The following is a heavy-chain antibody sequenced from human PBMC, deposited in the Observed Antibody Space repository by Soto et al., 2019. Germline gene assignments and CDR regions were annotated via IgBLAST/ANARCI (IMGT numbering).Heavy chain of an antibody. CDR3: AKVASRSGWYTDFDY. D-gene: IGHD6-19*01. Sequence: EVQLLESGGGLVQPGGSLRLSCEVSGFTFSSYAMSWVRQAPGKGLEWVSAIPGRGSNTYYADSVKGRFTISRDNSKNMLYLLMNCLRAEDTVVYYCAKVASRSGWYTDFDYWGQGTLVTVSS. CDR1: GFTFSSYA. J-gene: IGHJ4*02. V-gene: IGHV3-23*01. CDR2: IPGRGSNT.